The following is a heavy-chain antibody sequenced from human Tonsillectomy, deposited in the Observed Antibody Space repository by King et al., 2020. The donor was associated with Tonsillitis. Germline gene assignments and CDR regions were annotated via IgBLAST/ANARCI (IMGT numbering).Heavy chain of an antibody. Sequence: QLQESGPGLVKPSETLSLTCSVSGGSISSNSYSWGWIRQPPGKGLECSGSISYSGSSYSNPSLKSRFPISVDPSKNQFSLKLRSVTAADTAVFDCARQHDEGEAVDIWGQGTMVTVSS. V-gene: IGHV4-39*01. D-gene: IGHD3-16*01. CDR3: ARQHDEGEAVDI. CDR2: ISYSGSS. J-gene: IGHJ3*02. CDR1: GGSISSNSYS.